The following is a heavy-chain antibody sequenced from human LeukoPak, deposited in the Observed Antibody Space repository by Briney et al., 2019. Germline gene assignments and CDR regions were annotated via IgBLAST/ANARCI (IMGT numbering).Heavy chain of an antibody. V-gene: IGHV1-69*06. Sequence: SVKVSCKASGGTFSSYAISWVRQAPGQGLECRGGIIPIFGTTNYAKKFQDRVTITADKSTSTAYMELSSLRSEDTAVYYCARVVGLTGYSSSWYSGYYYYMDVWGKGTTVTVSS. D-gene: IGHD6-13*01. CDR2: IIPIFGTT. CDR3: ARVVGLTGYSSSWYSGYYYYMDV. J-gene: IGHJ6*03. CDR1: GGTFSSYA.